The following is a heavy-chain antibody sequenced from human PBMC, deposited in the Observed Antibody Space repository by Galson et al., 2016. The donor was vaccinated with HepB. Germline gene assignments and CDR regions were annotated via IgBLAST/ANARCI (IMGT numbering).Heavy chain of an antibody. J-gene: IGHJ4*02. D-gene: IGHD3-22*01. CDR1: GYTLTELS. CDR3: ARLHYDGSIFHPFDC. V-gene: IGHV1-24*01. Sequence: SVKVSCKVSGYTLTELSMHWVRQAPGKGLEWMGGFDPEDGETIYAQTFQGRVTMTEDTSTDTVYMELNRLKTEDKAVYYCARLHYDGSIFHPFDCWGQGTLVTVSS. CDR2: FDPEDGET.